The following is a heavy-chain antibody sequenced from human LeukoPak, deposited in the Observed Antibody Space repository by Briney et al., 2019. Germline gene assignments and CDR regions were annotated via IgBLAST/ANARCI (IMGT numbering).Heavy chain of an antibody. Sequence: ASVRVSCKVSGYTLTELSMHWVRQAPGKGLEWMGGFDPEDGETIYAQKFQGRVTMTEDTSTDTAYMELSSLRSEDMAVYYCATAHFGWFGEYGGLDYWGQGTLVTVSS. CDR1: GYTLTELS. CDR2: FDPEDGET. V-gene: IGHV1-24*01. J-gene: IGHJ4*02. CDR3: ATAHFGWFGEYGGLDY. D-gene: IGHD3-10*01.